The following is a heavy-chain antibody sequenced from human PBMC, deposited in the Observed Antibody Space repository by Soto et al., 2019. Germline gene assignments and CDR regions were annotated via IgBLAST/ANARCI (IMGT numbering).Heavy chain of an antibody. CDR1: GFTFSDYG. J-gene: IGHJ4*02. CDR2: IWYDGSNK. V-gene: IGHV3-33*01. Sequence: QVQLVESGGGVVQPGRSLRLSCAASGFTFSDYGMHWVRQAPGKGLEWVAVIWYDGSNKYYADSVKGRFTISRDNSKNTLYLQMNSLRAEDMAMYYCARDRESPFDYWGQGTLVTVSS. CDR3: ARDRESPFDY.